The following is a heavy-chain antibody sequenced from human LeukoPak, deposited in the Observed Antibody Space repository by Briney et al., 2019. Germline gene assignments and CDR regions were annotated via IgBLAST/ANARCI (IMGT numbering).Heavy chain of an antibody. D-gene: IGHD3-3*01. CDR3: ARSGDYWSGYYLFDY. J-gene: IGHJ4*02. CDR1: GGTFSSYA. V-gene: IGHV1-69*06. CDR2: IIPIFGTA. Sequence: GASVKVSCKASGGTFSSYAISWVRQAPGQGLEWMGGIIPIFGTANHAQKFQGRVTITADKSTSTAYMELSSLRSEDTAVYYCARSGDYWSGYYLFDYWGQGTLVTVSS.